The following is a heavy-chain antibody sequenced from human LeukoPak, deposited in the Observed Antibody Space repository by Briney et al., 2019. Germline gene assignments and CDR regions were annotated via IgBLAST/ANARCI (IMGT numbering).Heavy chain of an antibody. CDR3: ARGPPIYYDSSGTFDY. J-gene: IGHJ4*02. V-gene: IGHV3-66*01. CDR1: GFTFSSNY. CDR2: IYSGGST. D-gene: IGHD3-22*01. Sequence: GGSLRLSCAASGFTFSSNYMSWVRQAPGKGLEWVSVIYSGGSTYYADSVKGRFTISRDNSKNTLYLQMNSLRAEDTAVYYCARGPPIYYDSSGTFDYWGQGTLVTVSS.